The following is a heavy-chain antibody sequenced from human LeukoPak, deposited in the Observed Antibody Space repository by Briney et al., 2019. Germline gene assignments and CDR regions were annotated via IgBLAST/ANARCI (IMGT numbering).Heavy chain of an antibody. D-gene: IGHD2-8*01. J-gene: IGHJ5*02. CDR1: GGSISSHY. CDR3: ARDVLMVYVFDP. CDR2: IYYSGST. V-gene: IGHV4-59*11. Sequence: SETLSLTCTVSGGSISSHYWSWIRQPPGKGLEWIGYIYYSGSTNYNPSLKSRVTISVDTSKNQFSLKLSSVTAADTAVYYCARDVLMVYVFDPWGQGTLVTVSS.